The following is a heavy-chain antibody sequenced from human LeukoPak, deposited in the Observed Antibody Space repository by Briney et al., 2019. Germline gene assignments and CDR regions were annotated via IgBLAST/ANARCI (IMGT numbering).Heavy chain of an antibody. CDR2: ISAYNGNT. CDR1: GYTFTSYG. Sequence: VASVKVSCKASGYTFTSYGISWVRQAPGQGLEWMGWISAYNGNTNYAQKLQGRVTMTTDTSTSTAYMELRSLRSDDTAVYYCARVEAAAGTGAVDYWGQGTLVTVSS. J-gene: IGHJ4*02. D-gene: IGHD6-13*01. CDR3: ARVEAAAGTGAVDY. V-gene: IGHV1-18*01.